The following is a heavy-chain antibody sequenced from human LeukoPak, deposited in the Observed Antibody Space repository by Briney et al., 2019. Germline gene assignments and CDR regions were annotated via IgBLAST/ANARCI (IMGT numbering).Heavy chain of an antibody. Sequence: PGGSLRLSCAASGFTFSNYWMHWVHQAPGKGLVWVSCINSDGSTTSYADSVKGRFTISRDNAKDTLYLQMNTLRAEDTAVYYCARSDWFDPWGQGTLVTVSS. J-gene: IGHJ5*02. V-gene: IGHV3-74*01. CDR1: GFTFSNYW. CDR3: ARSDWFDP. CDR2: INSDGSTT.